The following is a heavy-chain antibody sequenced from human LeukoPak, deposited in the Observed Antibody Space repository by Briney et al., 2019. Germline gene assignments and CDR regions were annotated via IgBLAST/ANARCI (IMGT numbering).Heavy chain of an antibody. V-gene: IGHV4-31*03. J-gene: IGHJ4*02. CDR1: GGSISSGGYY. CDR3: ARGLLRRVSFDY. D-gene: IGHD3-22*01. CDR2: IYYSGST. Sequence: SETLSLTCTVSGGSISSGGYYWSWIRQHPGKGLEWIGYIYYSGSTYYNPSLKSRVTISADTSKNQFSLKLSSVTAADTAVYYCARGLLRRVSFDYWGQGTLVTVSS.